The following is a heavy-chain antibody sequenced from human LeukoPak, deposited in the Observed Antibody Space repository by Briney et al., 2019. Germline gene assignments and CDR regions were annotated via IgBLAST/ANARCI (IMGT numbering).Heavy chain of an antibody. CDR3: ARPRREYYFDY. J-gene: IGHJ4*03. D-gene: IGHD3-10*01. V-gene: IGHV4-39*01. CDR2: IYYSGST. Sequence: KGXEXIGSIYYSGSTYYTPSLKSRVTISVDTSKNQFSLKLSSVTAADTAVYYCARPRREYYFDYWGQGTTVTVSS.